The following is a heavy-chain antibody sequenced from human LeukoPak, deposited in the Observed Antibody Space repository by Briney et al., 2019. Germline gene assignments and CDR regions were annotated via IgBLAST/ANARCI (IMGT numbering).Heavy chain of an antibody. CDR3: ARSQGSGSKYYFDY. CDR1: GDSISSYY. D-gene: IGHD3-10*01. Sequence: SETLSLTCTVSGDSISSYYWSWIRQPPGKGLEWIGYINYSGSTHYNPSLKSRVTISEDTSKNQFSLNLISVTAADTAVYYCARSQGSGSKYYFDYWGQRTLVTVSS. J-gene: IGHJ4*02. CDR2: INYSGST. V-gene: IGHV4-59*01.